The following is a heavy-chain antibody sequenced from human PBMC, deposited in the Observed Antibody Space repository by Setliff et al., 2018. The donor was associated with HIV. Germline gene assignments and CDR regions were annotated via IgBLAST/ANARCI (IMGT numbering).Heavy chain of an antibody. D-gene: IGHD3-16*01. V-gene: IGHV4-61*09. CDR1: GDSISSGSYY. CDR2: IHTTGST. CDR3: AKRTFGSGRFDP. Sequence: NPSETLSLTCSVSGDSISSGSYYWSWIRLPAGKGLEWIGQIHTTGSTNYNPSLKSRVTISIDTSKNQFSLKLNSVTATDTAVYYCAKRTFGSGRFDPWGQGTLVTVSS. J-gene: IGHJ5*02.